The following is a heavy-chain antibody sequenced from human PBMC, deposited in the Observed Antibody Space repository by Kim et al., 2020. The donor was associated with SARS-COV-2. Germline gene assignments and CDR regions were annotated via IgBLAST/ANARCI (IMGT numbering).Heavy chain of an antibody. Sequence: GGSLRLSCAASGFTFSSYGMHWVRQAPGKGLEWVAVISYDGSNKYYADSVKGRFTISRDNSKNTLYLQMNSLRAEDTAVYYCARGGGVAGTFFYWGQGTLVTVSS. CDR2: ISYDGSNK. J-gene: IGHJ4*02. CDR1: GFTFSSYG. CDR3: ARGGGVAGTFFY. D-gene: IGHD6-19*01. V-gene: IGHV3-33*05.